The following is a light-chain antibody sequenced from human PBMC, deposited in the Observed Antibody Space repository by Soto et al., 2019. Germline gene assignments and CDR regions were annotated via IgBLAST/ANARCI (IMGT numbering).Light chain of an antibody. CDR3: QKYNSGPLT. CDR2: AAS. V-gene: IGKV1-27*01. Sequence: DIQMTQSPSSLSASLGDRVTITCRASQGIGIYLAWFQQRPGKVPKLLIYAASALQSGVPSRFSGSGSETDFTLNISSLQPEDVATYYCQKYNSGPLTFGAGTRVEIK. J-gene: IGKJ4*01. CDR1: QGIGIY.